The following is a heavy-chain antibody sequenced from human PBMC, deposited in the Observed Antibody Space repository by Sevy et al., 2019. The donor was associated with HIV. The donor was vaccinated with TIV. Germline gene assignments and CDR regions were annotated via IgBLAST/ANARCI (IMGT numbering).Heavy chain of an antibody. CDR2: VSYDGSNK. Sequence: GGSLRLSCAASGFTFSSYAMHWVRQAPDKGLEWVAVVSYDGSNKYYADSVKGRFTISRDNSKNALYLQMNSLRAEDTAVYYCAREGDRGVVSDAFDIWGQGTMVTVSS. CDR1: GFTFSSYA. CDR3: AREGDRGVVSDAFDI. J-gene: IGHJ3*02. D-gene: IGHD3-3*01. V-gene: IGHV3-30-3*01.